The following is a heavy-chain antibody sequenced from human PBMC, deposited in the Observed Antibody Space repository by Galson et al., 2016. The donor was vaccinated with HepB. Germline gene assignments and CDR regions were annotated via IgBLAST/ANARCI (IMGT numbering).Heavy chain of an antibody. CDR2: VHDSGTP. CDR3: ARAGDIVATMVFAS. CDR1: GASIGSDYSY. V-gene: IGHV4-31*03. Sequence: TLSLTCTVSGASIGSDYSYWSWIRQLPGKGLEWIGYVHDSGTPYYNPSLKSRAILALDTSKNQFSLSLSSVTAADTAVYYCARAGDIVATMVFASWGQGTLVTVSS. J-gene: IGHJ4*02. D-gene: IGHD5-12*01.